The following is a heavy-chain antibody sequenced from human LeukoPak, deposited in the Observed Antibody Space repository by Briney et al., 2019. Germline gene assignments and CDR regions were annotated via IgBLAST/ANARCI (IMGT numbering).Heavy chain of an antibody. CDR1: GFTFGNYA. D-gene: IGHD2-2*02. Sequence: GGSLRLSCAASGFTFGNYAMNWVRQAPGKGPEWVSTISGTGSSTYYADSAKGRFTISRDNSKDTLFLQLNSLTAADTAMYFCAKASVAIPQYCNSWGQGTLVTVSS. CDR3: AKASVAIPQYCNS. J-gene: IGHJ5*02. CDR2: ISGTGSST. V-gene: IGHV3-23*01.